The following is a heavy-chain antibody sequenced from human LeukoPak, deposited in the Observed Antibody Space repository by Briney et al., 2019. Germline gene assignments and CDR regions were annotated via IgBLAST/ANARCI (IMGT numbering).Heavy chain of an antibody. Sequence: KTSETLSLTCTVSGGSISSGDYYWSWIRQPPGKGLEWIGYIYYSGSTYYNPSLKSRVTISVDTSKNQFSLKLSSVTAADTAVYYCARRGDGYNQRGFDYWGQGTLVTVSS. J-gene: IGHJ4*02. CDR2: IYYSGST. CDR1: GGSISSGDYY. CDR3: ARRGDGYNQRGFDY. D-gene: IGHD5-24*01. V-gene: IGHV4-30-4*08.